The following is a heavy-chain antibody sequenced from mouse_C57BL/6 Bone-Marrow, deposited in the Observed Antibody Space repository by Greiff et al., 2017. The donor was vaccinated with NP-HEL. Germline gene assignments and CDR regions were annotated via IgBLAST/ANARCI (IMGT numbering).Heavy chain of an antibody. D-gene: IGHD2-2*01. CDR1: GFSLTSYG. V-gene: IGHV2-5*01. CDR3: AKSPYGYDGWYFDV. Sequence: VQLQQSGPGLVQPSQSLSITCTVSGFSLTSYGVHWVRQSPGKGLEWLGVIWRGGSTDYNAAFMSRLSITKDNSKSQVFFKMNSLQADDTSIYYCAKSPYGYDGWYFDVWGTGTTVTVSS. J-gene: IGHJ1*03. CDR2: IWRGGST.